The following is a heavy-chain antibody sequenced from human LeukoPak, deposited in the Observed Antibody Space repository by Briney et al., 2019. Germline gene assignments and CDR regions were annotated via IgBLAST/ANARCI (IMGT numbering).Heavy chain of an antibody. CDR2: ICSSSGAI. J-gene: IGHJ4*02. Sequence: GGALRLSCSASGFTFSTYNMNGVRQAPGKGLEGVSFICSSSGAIYYADSVKGRLTISRDNAKKSLYLQMNRLRDEDTAVYYCARNLDCWGEGALVSVSS. CDR1: GFTFSTYN. V-gene: IGHV3-48*02. CDR3: ARNLDC.